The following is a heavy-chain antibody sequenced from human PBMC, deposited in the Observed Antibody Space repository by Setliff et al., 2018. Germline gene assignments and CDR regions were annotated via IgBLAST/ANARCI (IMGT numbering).Heavy chain of an antibody. CDR2: ISSTSYTI. CDR3: GRDLTGQDDY. D-gene: IGHD3-9*01. Sequence: PGGSLRLSCAAFGFTLRTYNMHWVRHAPGKGLEWVSSISSTSYTIYYADPVMGRFTISRDNAKNTLYLQMNSLRAEDTAVYYCGRDLTGQDDYWGQGTLVTVSS. V-gene: IGHV3-48*04. CDR1: GFTLRTYN. J-gene: IGHJ4*02.